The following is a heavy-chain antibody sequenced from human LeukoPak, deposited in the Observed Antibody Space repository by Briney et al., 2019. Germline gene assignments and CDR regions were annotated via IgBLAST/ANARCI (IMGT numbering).Heavy chain of an antibody. CDR2: FDPEDGET. D-gene: IGHD3-9*01. V-gene: IGHV1-24*01. CDR1: GYTLTELS. Sequence: GASVKVSCKVSGYTLTELSMHWVRQAPGKGLEWMGGFDPEDGETIYAQEFQGRVTMTEDTSTDTAYMELSSLRSEDTAVYYCATDPDYDILTGYPYWGQGTLVTVSS. J-gene: IGHJ4*02. CDR3: ATDPDYDILTGYPY.